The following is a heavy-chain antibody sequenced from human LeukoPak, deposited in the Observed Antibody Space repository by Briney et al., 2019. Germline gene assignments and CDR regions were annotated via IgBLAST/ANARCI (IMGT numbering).Heavy chain of an antibody. CDR1: GFSFSSYE. D-gene: IGHD5-12*01. Sequence: GGSLRLSRAASGFSFSSYEMNWVRQAPGKGREWGSYIGSTTNSIYYADSVKGRFTISRDNAKKSLHLQMNSLRAEDTAVYYCARDEYSGLYYYMDVWGKGTTVTVSS. CDR2: IGSTTNSI. V-gene: IGHV3-48*03. CDR3: ARDEYSGLYYYMDV. J-gene: IGHJ6*03.